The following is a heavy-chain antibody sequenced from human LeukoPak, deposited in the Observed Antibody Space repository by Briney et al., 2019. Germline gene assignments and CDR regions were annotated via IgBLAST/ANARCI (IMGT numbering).Heavy chain of an antibody. D-gene: IGHD2-2*02. CDR2: IYTSGST. Sequence: PSETLSLTCTVSGGSISSYYWSWIRQPAGKGLEWIGRIYTSGSTNYNPSLKSRVTMSVDTSKNQFSLKLSSVTAADTAVYYCARESRVVVPAAIQGDRWFDPWGQGTLVTVSS. CDR3: ARESRVVVPAAIQGDRWFDP. J-gene: IGHJ5*02. CDR1: GGSISSYY. V-gene: IGHV4-4*07.